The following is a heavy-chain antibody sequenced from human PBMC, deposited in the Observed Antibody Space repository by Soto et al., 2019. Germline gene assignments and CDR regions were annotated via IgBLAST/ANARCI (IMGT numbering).Heavy chain of an antibody. V-gene: IGHV3-23*01. J-gene: IGHJ4*02. D-gene: IGHD6-19*01. CDR3: AKTRLLGYSSGWYFDY. Sequence: GGSLILSCAASGFTFSSYAMSWVRQAPGKGLEWVSAISGSGGSTYYADSVKGRFTISRDNSKNTLYLQMNSLRAEDTAVYYCAKTRLLGYSSGWYFDYWGQGTLVTVSS. CDR2: ISGSGGST. CDR1: GFTFSSYA.